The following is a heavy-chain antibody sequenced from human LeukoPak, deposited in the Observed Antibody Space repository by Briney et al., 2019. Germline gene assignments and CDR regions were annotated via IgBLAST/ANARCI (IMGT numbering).Heavy chain of an antibody. Sequence: PGGSLRLSCAASGFTFSSYSINWVRQAPGKGLEWVSSISSSSSDIYYADSVKGRFTISRDNAKNSLYLQMNSLRAEDTAVYYCARERRTGYYYDSSGYSDDAFDIWGQGTMVTVSS. CDR1: GFTFSSYS. J-gene: IGHJ3*02. CDR2: ISSSSSDI. D-gene: IGHD3-22*01. CDR3: ARERRTGYYYDSSGYSDDAFDI. V-gene: IGHV3-21*01.